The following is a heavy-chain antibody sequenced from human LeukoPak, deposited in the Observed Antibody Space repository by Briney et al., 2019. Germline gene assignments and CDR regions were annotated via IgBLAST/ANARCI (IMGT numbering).Heavy chain of an antibody. CDR2: IYYSGST. CDR3: ARYPPGYFDY. Sequence: SETLSLTCTVSGGSISSSAYYWGWIRQPPGKGLEWIGSIYYSGSTSYNPSLMSRVTISVDASRSQFFLELNSVTAADTAVYYCARYPPGYFDYWGQGILVTVSS. CDR1: GGSISSSAYY. J-gene: IGHJ4*02. V-gene: IGHV4-39*01.